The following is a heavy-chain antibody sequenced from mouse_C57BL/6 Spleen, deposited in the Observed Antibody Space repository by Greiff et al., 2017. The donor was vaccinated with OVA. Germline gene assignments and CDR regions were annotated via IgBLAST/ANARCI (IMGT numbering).Heavy chain of an antibody. CDR2: INPYNGGT. Sequence: VQLQQSGPVLVKPGASVKMSCKASGYTFTDYYMNWVKQSHGKSLEWIGVINPYNGGTSYNQKFKGKATLTVDKSSSTAYMELNSLTSEDSAVYYCARAPPTYYFDYWGQGTTLTVSS. V-gene: IGHV1-19*01. CDR3: ARAPPTYYFDY. D-gene: IGHD2-10*01. J-gene: IGHJ2*01. CDR1: GYTFTDYY.